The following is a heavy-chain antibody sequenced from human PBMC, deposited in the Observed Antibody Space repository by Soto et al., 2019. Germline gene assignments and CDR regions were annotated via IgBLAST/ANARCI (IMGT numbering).Heavy chain of an antibody. J-gene: IGHJ6*02. CDR1: GYSFAGYW. CDR2: IDPSDSDT. CDR3: AASIFYYGMDV. V-gene: IGHV5-10-1*04. Sequence: GESLKISCKGSGYSFAGYWITWVRQKPGKGLEWMGRIDPSDSDTKYNPSFQGQVTISADKSITTTYLQWSSLKASDTAIYYCAASIFYYGMDVWGQGTTVTVSS.